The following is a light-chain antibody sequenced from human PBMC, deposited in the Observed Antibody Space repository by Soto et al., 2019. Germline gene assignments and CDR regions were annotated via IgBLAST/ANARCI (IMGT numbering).Light chain of an antibody. Sequence: EIVLTQSPATLSLSPGESATLSCRASQSVSTYLAWYQQKPGQAPRLLIYGASNRATGIPDRFSGSGSGTDFTLTISRLEPEDFAVYYCQQYGSSPRTLGQGTKVDIK. J-gene: IGKJ1*01. V-gene: IGKV3-20*01. CDR2: GAS. CDR3: QQYGSSPRT. CDR1: QSVSTY.